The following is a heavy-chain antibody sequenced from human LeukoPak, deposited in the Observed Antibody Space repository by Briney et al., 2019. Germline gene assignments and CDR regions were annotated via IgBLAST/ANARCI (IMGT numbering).Heavy chain of an antibody. CDR2: ISYSGNT. J-gene: IGHJ4*02. Sequence: SETLSLTCTVSGGSISSGGYYWSWIRQHPGKGLEWIGYISYSGNTYYNPSLKSRLTISVDTSKNQFSLELSSVTAADTAVYYCARVDGNGNYVDYWGQGTLVTVSS. CDR1: GGSISSGGYY. V-gene: IGHV4-31*03. D-gene: IGHD1-1*01. CDR3: ARVDGNGNYVDY.